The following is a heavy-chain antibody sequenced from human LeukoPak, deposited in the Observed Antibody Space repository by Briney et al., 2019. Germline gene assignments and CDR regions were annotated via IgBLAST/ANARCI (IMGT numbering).Heavy chain of an antibody. V-gene: IGHV4-59*12. CDR3: ARIWFGDFYFDY. Sequence: SETLSLTCTVSGGSISSYYWSWIRQPPGKGLEWIGYIYYSGSTNYNPSLKSRVTISVDTSKNQFSLKLSSVTAADTAVYYCARIWFGDFYFDYWGQGTLVTVSS. CDR2: IYYSGST. J-gene: IGHJ4*02. D-gene: IGHD3-10*01. CDR1: GGSISSYY.